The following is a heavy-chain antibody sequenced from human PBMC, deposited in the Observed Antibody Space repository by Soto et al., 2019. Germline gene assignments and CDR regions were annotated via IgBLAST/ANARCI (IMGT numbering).Heavy chain of an antibody. CDR3: ARDPGVGLSARWFDP. Sequence: QVQLQESGPGLVKPSETLTLTSTVSGGSVNNGNYYWSWIRQPPGKGLEWIGHIYYSGSTNYNPSLKSRVIISIDTSKKQFSLQLSSVTAADTAVYFCARDPGVGLSARWFDPWGQGALVTVSS. V-gene: IGHV4-61*01. D-gene: IGHD2-8*01. CDR2: IYYSGST. CDR1: GGSVNNGNYY. J-gene: IGHJ5*02.